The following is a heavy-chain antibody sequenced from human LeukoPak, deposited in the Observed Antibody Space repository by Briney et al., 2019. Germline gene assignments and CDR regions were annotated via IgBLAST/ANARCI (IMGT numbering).Heavy chain of an antibody. J-gene: IGHJ4*02. V-gene: IGHV4-61*02. CDR1: GGSISSGSYY. Sequence: SETLSLTCTVSGGSISSGSYYWSWIRQPAGKGLEWIGRIYTSGSTNYNPSLKSRVTISVDTSKNQFSLKLSSVTAADTAVYYCARGPYCSSTSCRPSGLDYWGQGTLVTVSS. CDR2: IYTSGST. D-gene: IGHD2-2*01. CDR3: ARGPYCSSTSCRPSGLDY.